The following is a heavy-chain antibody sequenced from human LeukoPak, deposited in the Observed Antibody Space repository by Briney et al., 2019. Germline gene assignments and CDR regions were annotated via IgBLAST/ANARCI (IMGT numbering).Heavy chain of an antibody. Sequence: GRSLRLSCAASGFTFSSYAMHWVRQAPGKGLEWVAVISYDGSNKYYADSMKGRFTISRDNSKNTLYLQMNSLRAEDTAVYYCARDSRVATRCCYYWGQGTLVTVSS. V-gene: IGHV3-30*04. CDR3: ARDSRVATRCCYY. D-gene: IGHD5-12*01. J-gene: IGHJ4*02. CDR1: GFTFSSYA. CDR2: ISYDGSNK.